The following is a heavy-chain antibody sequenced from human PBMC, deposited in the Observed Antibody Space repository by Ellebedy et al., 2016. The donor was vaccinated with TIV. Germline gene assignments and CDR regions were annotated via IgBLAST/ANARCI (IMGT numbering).Heavy chain of an antibody. CDR1: GDSVSSHSY. CDR3: LRHVSIVGPSELDH. V-gene: IGHV4-39*01. J-gene: IGHJ4*02. Sequence: SETLSLTXSVSGDSVSSHSYWGWIRQSPGKGLEWVASLDNSGSAYYNPSLKSRVTISLDTSQSQVSLKLNSATATDTATYYCLRHVSIVGPSELDHWGQGTLVTVSS. D-gene: IGHD1-26*01. CDR2: LDNSGSA.